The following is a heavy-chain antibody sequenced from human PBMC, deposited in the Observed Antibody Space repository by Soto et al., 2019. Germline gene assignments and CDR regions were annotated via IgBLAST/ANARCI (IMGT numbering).Heavy chain of an antibody. CDR1: GFTFGSYA. CDR3: AKGRGGSYSSSDY. CDR2: ISASGGTT. Sequence: GGSLRLSCAASGFTFGSYAMSWVRQAPGKGLEWVSGISASGGTTYYADSVKGRFTISRDNSKNTLYLQMNSLRAEDTAMFYCAKGRGGSYSSSDYWGQGTLVTVSS. D-gene: IGHD6-13*01. J-gene: IGHJ4*02. V-gene: IGHV3-23*01.